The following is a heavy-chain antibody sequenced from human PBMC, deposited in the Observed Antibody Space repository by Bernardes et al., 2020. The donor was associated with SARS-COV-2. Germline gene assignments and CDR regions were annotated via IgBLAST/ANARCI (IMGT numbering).Heavy chain of an antibody. J-gene: IGHJ5*02. CDR3: ARALYCTNGVCYPNWFDP. CDR2: IYYIGST. Sequence: SEPLSLTCAFSGGSISIYYSSWIRPSPGKGLEWIGYIYYIGSTNYNPSLKSRVTISVDTSKNQFSLKLSSVTAADTAVYYCARALYCTNGVCYPNWFDPWGQGTLVTVSS. V-gene: IGHV4-59*01. CDR1: GGSISIYY. D-gene: IGHD2-8*01.